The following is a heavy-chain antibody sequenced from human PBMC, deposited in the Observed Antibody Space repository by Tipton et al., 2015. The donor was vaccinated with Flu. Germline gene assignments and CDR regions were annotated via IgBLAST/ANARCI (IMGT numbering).Heavy chain of an antibody. CDR1: GFTFTKYA. D-gene: IGHD6-13*01. CDR2: ISGSGIST. CDR3: ANTGSLSSNWYGRIDY. Sequence: VQLMQSGGGLVQPGRSLRPSCAASGFTFTKYAVSWVRQTPGKGLEWVATISGSGISTYYADSVKGRFTISRDNSKNTLYLQMNSLRVEDTAIYYCANTGSLSSNWYGRIDYWGQGTLVTVSS. J-gene: IGHJ4*02. V-gene: IGHV3-23*01.